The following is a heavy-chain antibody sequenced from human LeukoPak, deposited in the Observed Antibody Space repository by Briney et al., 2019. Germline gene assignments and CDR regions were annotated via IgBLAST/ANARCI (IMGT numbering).Heavy chain of an antibody. Sequence: GGSLRLSCAASGFTFSNYNMNWVRQAPGKGLEWVSSISRSSIYKYYADSMKGRFTISRDNAKNSVYLQVNSVRAGDTAVYYCARLGIAAAGGAFDIWGQGTMVTVSS. D-gene: IGHD6-13*01. CDR3: ARLGIAAAGGAFDI. CDR1: GFTFSNYN. V-gene: IGHV3-21*01. CDR2: ISRSSIYK. J-gene: IGHJ3*02.